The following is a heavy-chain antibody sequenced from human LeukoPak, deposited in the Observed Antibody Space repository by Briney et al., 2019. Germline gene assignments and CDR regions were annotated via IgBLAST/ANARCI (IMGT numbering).Heavy chain of an antibody. CDR2: IYYSGST. V-gene: IGHV4-59*01. Sequence: PSETLSLTCTVSGGSISSYYWSWIRQPPGKGLEWIGYIYYSGSTNYNPSLKSRVTISVDTSKNQFSLKLSSVTAADTAVYYCARDVGATYDYYIDYWGQGTLVTVSS. J-gene: IGHJ4*02. D-gene: IGHD1-26*01. CDR3: ARDVGATYDYYIDY. CDR1: GGSISSYY.